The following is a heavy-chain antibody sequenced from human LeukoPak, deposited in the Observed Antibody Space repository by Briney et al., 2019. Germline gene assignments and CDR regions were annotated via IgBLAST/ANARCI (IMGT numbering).Heavy chain of an antibody. Sequence: RASVKVSCKASGYTFTSYDINWVRQATGQGLEWMGWMNPNSGNTGYAQKFQGRVTITRNTSISTACMELSSLRSEDTAVYYCARAPHTMVRGVIVPLFSFDYWGQGTLVTVSS. V-gene: IGHV1-8*03. CDR2: MNPNSGNT. CDR1: GYTFTSYD. J-gene: IGHJ4*02. D-gene: IGHD3-10*01. CDR3: ARAPHTMVRGVIVPLFSFDY.